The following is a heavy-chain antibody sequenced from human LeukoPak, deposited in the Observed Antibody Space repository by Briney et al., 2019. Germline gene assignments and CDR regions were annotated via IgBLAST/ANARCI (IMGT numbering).Heavy chain of an antibody. Sequence: GASVKVSCKTSGYTFTGYFIHWVRQAPGQGLEWMGWINPNSGVTSYAQKFQGRVTMTRDTSISTAYMELSRLRSDDTAVYYCAILAYAVVSHWGQGTLVTDSS. D-gene: IGHD4-23*01. CDR1: GYTFTGYF. CDR2: INPNSGVT. CDR3: AILAYAVVSH. V-gene: IGHV1-2*02. J-gene: IGHJ4*02.